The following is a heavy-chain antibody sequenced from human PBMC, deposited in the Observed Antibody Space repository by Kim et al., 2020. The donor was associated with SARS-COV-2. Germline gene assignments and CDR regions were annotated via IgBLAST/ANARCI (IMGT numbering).Heavy chain of an antibody. D-gene: IGHD2-2*01. J-gene: IGHJ6*02. CDR1: GGTFSSYA. Sequence: SVKVSCKASGGTFSSYAISWVRQAPGQGLEWMGGIIPIFGTANYAQKFQGRVTITADESTCTAYMELSSLRSEDTAVYYCARGILVVPAATSSYYGMDVWGQGTTVTVSS. CDR2: IIPIFGTA. V-gene: IGHV1-69*13. CDR3: ARGILVVPAATSSYYGMDV.